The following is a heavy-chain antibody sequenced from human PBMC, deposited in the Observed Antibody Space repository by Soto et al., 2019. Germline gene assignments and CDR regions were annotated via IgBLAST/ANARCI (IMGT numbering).Heavy chain of an antibody. CDR1: GGTFSPYT. J-gene: IGHJ4*02. V-gene: IGHV1-69*08. Sequence: QVQLVQSGAEVKKPGSSVKVSCKASGGTFSPYTVNWVRQAPGQGLEWMGRIIPFLGVTNYAQKFQARVTLTADTSTTTAYMVLSGLRFEDTAVYYCARDWVSTVSTWSFGAFWGRGTLVTVSS. CDR3: ARDWVSTVSTWSFGAF. D-gene: IGHD4-4*01. CDR2: IIPFLGVT.